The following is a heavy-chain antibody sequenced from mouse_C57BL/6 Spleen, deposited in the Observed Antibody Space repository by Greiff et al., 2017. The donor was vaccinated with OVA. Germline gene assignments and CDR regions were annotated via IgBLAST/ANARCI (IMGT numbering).Heavy chain of an antibody. J-gene: IGHJ4*01. CDR1: GYAFSSSW. Sequence: QVQLQQSGPELVKPGASVKISCKASGYAFSSSWMNWVKQRPGKGLEWIGRIYPGDGDTNYNGKFKGKATLTADKSSSTAYMQLSSLTSEDSAVYFGARGAYYSNYRYAMDYWGQGTSVTVSS. CDR2: IYPGDGDT. V-gene: IGHV1-82*01. CDR3: ARGAYYSNYRYAMDY. D-gene: IGHD2-5*01.